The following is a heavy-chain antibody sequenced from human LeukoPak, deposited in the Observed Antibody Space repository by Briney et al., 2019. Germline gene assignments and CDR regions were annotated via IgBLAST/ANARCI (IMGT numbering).Heavy chain of an antibody. Sequence: SQTLSLTCAVSGGSISSGGYSWSWIRQPPGKGLEWIGYIYHSGSTYYNPSLKSRVTISADRSKNQFSLKLSSVTAADTAVYYCARVSYGGNSDQPLDPWGQGTLVTVSS. CDR3: ARVSYGGNSDQPLDP. CDR2: IYHSGST. V-gene: IGHV4-30-2*01. CDR1: GGSISSGGYS. J-gene: IGHJ5*02. D-gene: IGHD4-23*01.